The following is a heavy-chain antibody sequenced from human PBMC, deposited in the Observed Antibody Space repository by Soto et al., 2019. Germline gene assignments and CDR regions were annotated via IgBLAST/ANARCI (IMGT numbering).Heavy chain of an antibody. CDR3: AREGGSG. V-gene: IGHV4-59*01. D-gene: IGHD3-16*01. J-gene: IGHJ4*02. CDR2: IYYSGST. Sequence: QVQLQESGPGLVKPSETLSLTCTVSGDSMSSYYWSWIRQPPGKGLEWIGYIYYSGSTNYNPSLKSRVTISVDTSKNQFSLKLSSVTAADTAVYYCAREGGSGWGQGTLVTVSS. CDR1: GDSMSSYY.